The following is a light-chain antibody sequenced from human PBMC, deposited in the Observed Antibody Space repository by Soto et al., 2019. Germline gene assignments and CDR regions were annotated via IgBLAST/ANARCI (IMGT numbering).Light chain of an antibody. J-gene: IGKJ1*01. Sequence: DIQMTQSPSALSASVGDRVTITCRASQSISGWLAWFQQKPGKAPKLLIYDASSLESGVPSRSSGSGSGTEFTLTITSLQPDDFATYYCQQYVFYRGTFGQGTKVDIK. CDR3: QQYVFYRGT. V-gene: IGKV1-5*01. CDR2: DAS. CDR1: QSISGW.